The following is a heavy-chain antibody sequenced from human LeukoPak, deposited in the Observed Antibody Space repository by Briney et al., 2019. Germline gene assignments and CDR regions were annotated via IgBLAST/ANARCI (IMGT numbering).Heavy chain of an antibody. V-gene: IGHV4-61*01. CDR2: IYYSGST. J-gene: IGHJ6*04. CDR3: SGQVSYYYGMDV. CDR1: GGSVSSGSYY. Sequence: PSETLSLTCTVSGGSVSSGSYYWSWIRQPPGKGLEWIGYIYYSGSTNYNPSLKSRVTISVDTSKNRFSLKLSSVTAADTAVYYCSGQVSYYYGMDVWGKGTTVTVSS.